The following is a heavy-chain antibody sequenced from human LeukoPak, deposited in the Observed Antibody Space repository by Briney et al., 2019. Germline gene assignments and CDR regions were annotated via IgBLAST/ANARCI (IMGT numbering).Heavy chain of an antibody. CDR2: IYYSGST. CDR1: GGSISSGGYY. D-gene: IGHD5-18*01. V-gene: IGHV4-31*03. J-gene: IGHJ3*02. Sequence: SETLSLTCTVSGGSISSGGYYWSWIRQHPGKGLEWIGYIYYSGSTYYNPSLKSRATISVDTSKNQFSLKLSSVTAADTAVYYCARVGYSYEGDIWGQGTMVTVSS. CDR3: ARVGYSYEGDI.